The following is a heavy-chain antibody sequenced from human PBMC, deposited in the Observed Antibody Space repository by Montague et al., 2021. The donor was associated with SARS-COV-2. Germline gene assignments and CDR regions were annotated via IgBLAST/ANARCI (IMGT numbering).Heavy chain of an antibody. CDR2: ISVSGGNT. J-gene: IGHJ5*02. CDR3: AKDRESGIAAIGWFDP. Sequence: SLRLSWAASGFTFSTYAMSWVRQAPGKGLEWVSAISVSGGNTYYADSVKSRFTISRDNSKNTLYLQMNSLRAEDTAVYYCAKDRESGIAAIGWFDPWGQGTLVTVSS. V-gene: IGHV3-23*01. D-gene: IGHD6-13*01. CDR1: GFTFSTYA.